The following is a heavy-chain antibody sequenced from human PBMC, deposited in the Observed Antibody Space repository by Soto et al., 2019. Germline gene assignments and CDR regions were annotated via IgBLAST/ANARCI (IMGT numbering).Heavy chain of an antibody. D-gene: IGHD2-2*03. CDR1: GYSFTSYW. J-gene: IGHJ6*02. CDR2: IYPGDSDT. CDR3: ARNGAPGYCSSTSCSKAYYYYYGMDV. V-gene: IGHV5-51*01. Sequence: GESLKISCKGSGYSFTSYWIGWVRQMPGKGLEWMGIIYPGDSDTRYSPSFQGQVTISADESISTAYLQWSSLKASDTAMYYCARNGAPGYCSSTSCSKAYYYYYGMDVWGQGTTVTVSS.